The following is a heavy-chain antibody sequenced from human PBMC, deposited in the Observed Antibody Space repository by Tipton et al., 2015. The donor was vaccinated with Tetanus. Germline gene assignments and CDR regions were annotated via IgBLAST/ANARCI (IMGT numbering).Heavy chain of an antibody. Sequence: TLSLTCTASGDSISSSYWSWIRQPPGEGPEWIGYIYYSGDTYLNPSLESRVSMSVDTSKNQFSLKLTSVTAADAAVYYCARDQGGGRVVRLNWLDPWGQGTLVTVSS. D-gene: IGHD6-6*01. CDR2: IYYSGDT. J-gene: IGHJ5*02. V-gene: IGHV4-59*06. CDR1: GDSISSSY. CDR3: ARDQGGGRVVRLNWLDP.